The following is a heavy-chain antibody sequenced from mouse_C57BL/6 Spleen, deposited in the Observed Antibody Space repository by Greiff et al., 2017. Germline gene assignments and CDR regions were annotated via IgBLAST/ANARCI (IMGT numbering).Heavy chain of an antibody. CDR3: TRRYYYGSSYWYCDV. CDR2: IDPETGGT. CDR1: GYTFTDYE. Sequence: QVQLKQSGAELVRPGASVTLSCKASGYTFTDYEMHWVKQTPVHGLEWIGAIDPETGGTAYNQKFKGKAILTADKSSSTAYMELRSLTSEDSAVYYCTRRYYYGSSYWYCDVWGTGTTVTVSS. J-gene: IGHJ1*03. V-gene: IGHV1-15*01. D-gene: IGHD1-1*01.